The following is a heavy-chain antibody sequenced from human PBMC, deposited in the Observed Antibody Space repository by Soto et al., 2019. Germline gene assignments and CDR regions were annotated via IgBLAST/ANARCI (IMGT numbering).Heavy chain of an antibody. CDR2: MNPNGGNT. Sequence: ASVKVFCKASGYTFTNYDINWVRQATGQGLEWMGWMNPNGGNTGYAQKLQGRVTMTRNTSMSTASMELSSLRSEDTAVYYCARGPMSCTSSSCPYFFDYWAQGTLVTVSS. CDR3: ARGPMSCTSSSCPYFFDY. D-gene: IGHD2-2*01. J-gene: IGHJ4*02. V-gene: IGHV1-8*01. CDR1: GYTFTNYD.